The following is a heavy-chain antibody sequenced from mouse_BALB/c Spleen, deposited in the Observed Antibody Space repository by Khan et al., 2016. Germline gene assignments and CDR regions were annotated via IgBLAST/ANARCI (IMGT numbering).Heavy chain of an antibody. D-gene: IGHD2-13*01. J-gene: IGHJ2*01. Sequence: QVQLQQSGAELARPGASVKMSCKASGYTFTIYTMHWVKQRPGQGLEWIGYINPSSGYTNYNQKFKDKATLTADKSSSTAYMQLSSLTSEDSAVYYCATSRSMRADYLFAYWGQGTTLTDSS. CDR3: ATSRSMRADYLFAY. CDR2: INPSSGYT. V-gene: IGHV1-4*01. CDR1: GYTFTIYT.